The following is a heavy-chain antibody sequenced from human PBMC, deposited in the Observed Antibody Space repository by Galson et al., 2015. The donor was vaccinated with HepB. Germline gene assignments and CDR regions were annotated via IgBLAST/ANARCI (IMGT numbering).Heavy chain of an antibody. V-gene: IGHV4-34*01. CDR1: GGSFSGYD. CDR2: INHSGST. J-gene: IGHJ4*02. CDR3: ARRIVAAGTTIFDH. D-gene: IGHD6-13*01. Sequence: ETLSLTCAVYGGSFSGYDWSWIRQPPGKGLEWIGEINHSGSTNYNPSLKSRVSTSVDTSKKQFSLQLTSMTAADTAVYYCARRIVAAGTTIFDHWGQGILVTVSS.